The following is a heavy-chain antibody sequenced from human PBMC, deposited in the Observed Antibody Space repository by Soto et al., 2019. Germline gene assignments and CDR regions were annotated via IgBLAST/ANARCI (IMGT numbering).Heavy chain of an antibody. V-gene: IGHV1-69*12. Sequence: QVQLVQSGAEVKKPGSSVKVSCKASGGTFSSYAISCVRQAPGQGLEWMGGIIPIFGTANYAQKFQGRVTITADESTSTAYMELSSLRSEDTAVYYCARQYGSGSYYNGDWFDPWGQGTLVTVSS. CDR3: ARQYGSGSYYNGDWFDP. CDR1: GGTFSSYA. J-gene: IGHJ5*02. CDR2: IIPIFGTA. D-gene: IGHD3-10*01.